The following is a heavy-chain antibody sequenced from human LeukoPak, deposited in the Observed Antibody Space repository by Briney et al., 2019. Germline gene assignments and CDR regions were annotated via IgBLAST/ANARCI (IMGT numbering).Heavy chain of an antibody. V-gene: IGHV4-59*08. D-gene: IGHD3-10*01. CDR2: IYYSGST. J-gene: IGHJ4*02. CDR3: ARRGYGSGSFNRYCFDY. Sequence: SSETLSLTCTVSGGSISSYYWSWIRQPPGKGLEWIGYIYYSGSTNYNPSLKSRVTISVDTSKNQFSLKLSSVTAADTAVYYCARRGYGSGSFNRYCFDYWGQGTLVSVSS. CDR1: GGSISSYY.